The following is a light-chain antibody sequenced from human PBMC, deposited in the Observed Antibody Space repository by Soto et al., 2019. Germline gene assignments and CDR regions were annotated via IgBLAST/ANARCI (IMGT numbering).Light chain of an antibody. J-gene: IGKJ2*01. CDR3: QQSWIPPRT. Sequence: DIQMTQSPSSLSASIGDRVTITCRASQSVRTHLNWYHQKPGKAPVLLIYAASSLQAGVPSRFSGSGSGTYFTLTISCLHPVDIGDSCCQQSWIPPRTFGQGTNLEVK. V-gene: IGKV1-39*01. CDR1: QSVRTH. CDR2: AAS.